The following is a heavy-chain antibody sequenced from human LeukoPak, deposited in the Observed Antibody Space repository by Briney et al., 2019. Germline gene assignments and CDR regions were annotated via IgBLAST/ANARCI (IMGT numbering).Heavy chain of an antibody. CDR2: IYNTGRT. J-gene: IGHJ4*02. CDR1: GGSITNYY. Sequence: SETLSLTCSVSGGSITNYYWSWIRQSPGKGLEWIGFIYNTGRTNYNPSLQSRVTMSIDTSKNQLSLKLSSVTAADTAVYYCARQGELAIDYWGQGTLVTVSS. CDR3: ARQGELAIDY. V-gene: IGHV4-59*08. D-gene: IGHD1-26*01.